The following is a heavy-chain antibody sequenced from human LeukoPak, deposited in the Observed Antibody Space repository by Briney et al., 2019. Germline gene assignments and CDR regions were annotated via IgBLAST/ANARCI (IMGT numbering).Heavy chain of an antibody. J-gene: IGHJ6*02. CDR1: GFTFSSYS. D-gene: IGHD3-3*01. Sequence: PGGSLRLSCAASGFTFSSYSMNWVRQAPGKGLEWVSSISSSSSYIYYADSVKGRFTISRDNAKNSLYLQMNSLRAEDTAVYYCARDRSGDFWSGFRYGMDVWGQGTTVTVSS. V-gene: IGHV3-21*01. CDR2: ISSSSSYI. CDR3: ARDRSGDFWSGFRYGMDV.